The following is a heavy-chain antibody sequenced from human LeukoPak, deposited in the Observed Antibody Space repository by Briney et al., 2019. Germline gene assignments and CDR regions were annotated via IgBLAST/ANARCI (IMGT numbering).Heavy chain of an antibody. J-gene: IGHJ4*02. D-gene: IGHD5-12*01. Sequence: ASVKVSCKASGYTFISYGISWVRQAPGQGLEWMGWISAYNGNTNYAQKLQGRVTMTTDTSTSTAYMELRSLRSDDTAVYYCARKVSLGYSGYDFDYWGQGTLVTVSS. V-gene: IGHV1-18*01. CDR3: ARKVSLGYSGYDFDY. CDR1: GYTFISYG. CDR2: ISAYNGNT.